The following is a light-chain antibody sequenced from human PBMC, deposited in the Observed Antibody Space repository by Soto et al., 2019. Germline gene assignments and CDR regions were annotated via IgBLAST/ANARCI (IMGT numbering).Light chain of an antibody. CDR3: LQGTHWPPT. V-gene: IGKV2-30*01. Sequence: VVMTQSPLSLPVTVGQPASISCRSSQSLVKSDGNTYLNWFQQRPGQSPRRLIYGVSNRASGVPDRFSGSGSGTDFTLTISRVEAEDVGISYCLQGTHWPPTFGQGTKVDIK. CDR2: GVS. J-gene: IGKJ2*01. CDR1: QSLVKSDGNTY.